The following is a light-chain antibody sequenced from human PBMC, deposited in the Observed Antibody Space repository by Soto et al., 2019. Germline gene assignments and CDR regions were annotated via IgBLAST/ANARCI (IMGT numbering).Light chain of an antibody. J-gene: IGKJ4*01. CDR3: QQYNNWPPLT. CDR1: QSVSSN. Sequence: EIVMTQSPATLSVSPGERATLSCRASQSVSSNLAWYQQKPGQAPRLLIYGASTRATGIPARFSGSGSGTEFTLTISSLQSADFAVYYCQQYNNWPPLTFGGGNKVEI. V-gene: IGKV3-15*01. CDR2: GAS.